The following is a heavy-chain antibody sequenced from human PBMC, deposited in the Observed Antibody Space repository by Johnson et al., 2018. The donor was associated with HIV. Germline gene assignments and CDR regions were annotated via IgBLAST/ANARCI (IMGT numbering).Heavy chain of an antibody. D-gene: IGHD2-15*01. CDR3: AKEQGGFHI. CDR2: VTYDGSNK. V-gene: IGHV3-30*18. Sequence: QLVESGGGVVQPGRSLRLSCTASGFTFSTNAMHWVRQAPGKGLEWVAGVTYDGSNKYYADSVKGRFTISRDNSKTTLDLQMNSLRPEDAAGYYCAKEQGGFHIWGQGTPVSVSS. J-gene: IGHJ3*02. CDR1: GFTFSTNA.